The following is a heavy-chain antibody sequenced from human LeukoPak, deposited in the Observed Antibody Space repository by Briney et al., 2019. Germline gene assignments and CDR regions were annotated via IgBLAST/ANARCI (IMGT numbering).Heavy chain of an antibody. CDR1: GFTLDNYA. CDR3: AKARGYSGYDFDY. J-gene: IGHJ4*02. D-gene: IGHD5-12*01. Sequence: GRSLRLSCAASGFTLDNYAMHWVRQAPGKGLEWVSGISWNSGSIDYADSVKGRFTVSRDNAKNSLYLQMNSLRAEDMALYYCAKARGYSGYDFDYWGQGTLVTVSS. CDR2: ISWNSGSI. V-gene: IGHV3-9*03.